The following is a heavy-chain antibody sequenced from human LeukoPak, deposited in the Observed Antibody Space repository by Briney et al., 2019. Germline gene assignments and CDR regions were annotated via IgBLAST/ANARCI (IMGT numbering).Heavy chain of an antibody. Sequence: GGSLRLSCAASGFSFGGHYMSWMRQAPGKGPEWISYISGNGRDIAYADSVKGRFTISRDNVKNSVHLQMNSLRVEDTAVYHCVRHAGRTGGQWGQGTLIAVSS. J-gene: IGHJ4*02. CDR3: VRHAGRTGGQ. CDR1: GFSFGGHY. V-gene: IGHV3-11*01. D-gene: IGHD3-10*01. CDR2: ISGNGRDI.